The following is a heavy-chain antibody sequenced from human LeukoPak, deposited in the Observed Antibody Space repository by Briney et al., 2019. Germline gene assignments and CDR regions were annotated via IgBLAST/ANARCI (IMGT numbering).Heavy chain of an antibody. CDR3: AKSQFGGVFDGFDI. V-gene: IGHV3-23*01. Sequence: GGSLRLSCIGTGSTFSSDAMGWVRQAPGKGLEWVSGISGSGASTYYADSVKGRFTISRDNSKNTLYVQMNSLRAEDTAVYYCAKSQFGGVFDGFDIWGQGTMVTVSS. CDR1: GSTFSSDA. CDR2: ISGSGAST. D-gene: IGHD3-16*01. J-gene: IGHJ3*02.